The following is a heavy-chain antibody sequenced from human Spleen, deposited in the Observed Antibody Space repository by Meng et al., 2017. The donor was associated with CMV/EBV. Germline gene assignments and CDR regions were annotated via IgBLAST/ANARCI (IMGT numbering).Heavy chain of an antibody. Sequence: LSLTCAASGFTFDDYAMHWVRQAPGKGLEWVSGISWNSGSIGYADSVKGRFTISRDNAKNSLYLQMNSLRAEDTALYYCAKDCSSDWFPSYGMDVWGQGTTVTVSS. CDR3: AKDCSSDWFPSYGMDV. CDR2: ISWNSGSI. CDR1: GFTFDDYA. D-gene: IGHD6-19*01. J-gene: IGHJ6*02. V-gene: IGHV3-9*01.